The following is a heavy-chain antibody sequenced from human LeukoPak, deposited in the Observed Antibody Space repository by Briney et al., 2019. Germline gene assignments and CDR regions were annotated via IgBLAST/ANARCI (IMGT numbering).Heavy chain of an antibody. Sequence: GGSLRLSCAASGFTFSSSGMSWVRQAPGRGLEWISTISICGGGTYYADSVKGRFTISRDNSRNTLYLDMNSVRAEDTAVYYCVQVFSADTFPFDYWGQGTQVTVSS. V-gene: IGHV3-23*01. CDR1: GFTFSSSG. CDR3: VQVFSADTFPFDY. J-gene: IGHJ4*02. D-gene: IGHD1-1*01. CDR2: ISICGGGT.